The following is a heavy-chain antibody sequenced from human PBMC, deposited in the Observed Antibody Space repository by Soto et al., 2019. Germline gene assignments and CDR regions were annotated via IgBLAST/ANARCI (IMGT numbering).Heavy chain of an antibody. CDR3: ARGYDFWSGYSNWLDP. V-gene: IGHV4-34*01. CDR2: INHSGST. Sequence: KPSETLSLTCAVYGGSFSGYYWSWIRQPPGKGLEWIGEINHSGSTNYNPSLKSRVTISVDTSKNQFSLKLSSVTAADTAVYYCARGYDFWSGYSNWLDPWGQGTLVTVSS. CDR1: GGSFSGYY. J-gene: IGHJ5*02. D-gene: IGHD3-3*01.